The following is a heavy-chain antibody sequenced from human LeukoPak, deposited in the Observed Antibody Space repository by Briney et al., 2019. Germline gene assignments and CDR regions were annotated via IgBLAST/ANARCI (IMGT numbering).Heavy chain of an antibody. V-gene: IGHV4-59*01. J-gene: IGHJ6*02. CDR1: GGSIIQYY. D-gene: IGHD4-17*01. Sequence: PETLSVTCTVPGGSIIQYYWSWIRQYPRERPGWIGYIYYSGTTNYNPSLKSRVTISVDTSRNQFSLQLRSVTAADTAVYYCAREDPQTTVPEGMDVWGQGTTVIVSS. CDR2: IYYSGTT. CDR3: AREDPQTTVPEGMDV.